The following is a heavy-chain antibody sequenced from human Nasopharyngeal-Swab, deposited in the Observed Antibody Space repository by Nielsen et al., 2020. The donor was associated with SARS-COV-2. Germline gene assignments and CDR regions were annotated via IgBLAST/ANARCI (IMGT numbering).Heavy chain of an antibody. CDR1: GFTFSSYW. Sequence: GESLKISCAASGFTFSSYWMSWVRQAPGKGLEWVANIKQDGSEKYYVDSVKGRFTISRDNAKNSLYLQMNSLRAEDTAVYYCAREDIVVVIIDYWGQGTLVTVSS. D-gene: IGHD3-22*01. V-gene: IGHV3-7*04. J-gene: IGHJ4*02. CDR3: AREDIVVVIIDY. CDR2: IKQDGSEK.